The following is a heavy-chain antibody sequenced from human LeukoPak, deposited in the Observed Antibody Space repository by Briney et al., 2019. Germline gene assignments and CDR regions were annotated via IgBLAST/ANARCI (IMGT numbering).Heavy chain of an antibody. Sequence: PGGSLRLSCAASGFTFSSYWMSWVRQAPGKGLEWVANIKQDGSEKYYVDSVKGRFTISRDNAKNSLYLQMNSLRAEDTAVYYCARLCSGGSCYSALVYWGQGTLVTVSS. D-gene: IGHD2-15*01. V-gene: IGHV3-7*01. CDR2: IKQDGSEK. CDR1: GFTFSSYW. J-gene: IGHJ4*02. CDR3: ARLCSGGSCYSALVY.